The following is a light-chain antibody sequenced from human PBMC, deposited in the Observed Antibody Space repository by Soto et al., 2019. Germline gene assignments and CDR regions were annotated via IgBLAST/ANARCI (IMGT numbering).Light chain of an antibody. CDR2: WAS. Sequence: DIVMTQSPDSLAVSLGERATINCKSSQSVLYSSNNKNYLAWYQQKPGQPPKLLFYWASTRESGVPERFSGSGSGTDFTLSISSLQAEDVAVYYCQQYYSTLTLTFGGGTKVEIK. V-gene: IGKV4-1*01. CDR3: QQYYSTLTLT. CDR1: QSVLYSSNNKNY. J-gene: IGKJ4*01.